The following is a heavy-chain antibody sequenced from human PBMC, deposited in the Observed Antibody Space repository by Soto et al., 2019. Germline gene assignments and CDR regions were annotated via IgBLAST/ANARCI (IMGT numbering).Heavy chain of an antibody. CDR1: GGTFSSYA. CDR3: ASTPGSRRLNYYYYYYMDV. CDR2: VIPIFGTA. V-gene: IGHV1-69*01. Sequence: QVQLVQSGAEVKKPGSSVKVSCKASGGTFSSYAISWVRQAPGQGLEWMGGVIPIFGTANYAQKFQGRVTITADESTSTAYMELGSLRSEDTAVYYCASTPGSRRLNYYYYYYMDVWGKGTTVTVSS. J-gene: IGHJ6*03. D-gene: IGHD6-25*01.